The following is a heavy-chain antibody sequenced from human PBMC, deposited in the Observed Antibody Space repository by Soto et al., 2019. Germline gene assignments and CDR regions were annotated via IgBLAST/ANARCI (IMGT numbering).Heavy chain of an antibody. J-gene: IGHJ6*02. V-gene: IGHV3-53*01. CDR3: ARDRFLQTSSMGPSYYYGMDV. CDR1: GFNFSNYA. CDR2: IYSAGVA. Sequence: GGSLRLSCAASGFNFSNYAMHWVRQAPGKGLEWVSVIYSAGVAFYAESVKGRFTVSRDSAQNTVILQMNNVRAEDTAVYYCARDRFLQTSSMGPSYYYGMDVWGQGTTVTVSS. D-gene: IGHD3-3*01.